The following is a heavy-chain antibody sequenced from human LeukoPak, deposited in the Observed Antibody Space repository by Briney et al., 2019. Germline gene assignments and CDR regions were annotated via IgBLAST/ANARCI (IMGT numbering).Heavy chain of an antibody. D-gene: IGHD3-9*01. V-gene: IGHV4-34*01. CDR2: INHSGRT. CDR3: ARGPPINYDILTGYYNFDN. Sequence: SETLSLTCVVYGGSLSDYYWTWIRQPPEKGLEWIGEINHSGRTKYNPSLMSRVTISVGTSKNQFSLKLSSVTAADTAVYYCARGPPINYDILTGYYNFDNWGQGTLVTVSS. J-gene: IGHJ4*02. CDR1: GGSLSDYY.